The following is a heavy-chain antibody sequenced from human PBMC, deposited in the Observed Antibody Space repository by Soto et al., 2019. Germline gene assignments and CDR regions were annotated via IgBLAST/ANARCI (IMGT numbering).Heavy chain of an antibody. CDR1: GGSFSGYY. Sequence: TSETLSLTCAVYGGSFSGYYWSWIRQPPGKGLDWIGEINHSGSTNYNPSLKSRVTISVDTSKNQFSLKLSSVTAADTAVYYCARPKGRSFAVGYFDYWGQGTLVTVSS. J-gene: IGHJ4*02. CDR2: INHSGST. V-gene: IGHV4-34*01. CDR3: ARPKGRSFAVGYFDY.